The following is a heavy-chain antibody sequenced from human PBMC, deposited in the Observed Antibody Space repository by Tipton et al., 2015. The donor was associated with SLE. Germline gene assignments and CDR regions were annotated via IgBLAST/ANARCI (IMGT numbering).Heavy chain of an antibody. CDR2: ISGGGTST. Sequence: SLRLSCVASGFTLSSYWMNWVRQAPGKGLEWVSAISGGGTSTYYADSVRGRFTISRDNSKNTVYLQMNSLKDEDTAVYYCAKNRWVILAEPDSWGQGTLVTVSS. V-gene: IGHV3-23*01. D-gene: IGHD3-16*01. CDR1: GFTLSSYW. CDR3: AKNRWVILAEPDS. J-gene: IGHJ4*02.